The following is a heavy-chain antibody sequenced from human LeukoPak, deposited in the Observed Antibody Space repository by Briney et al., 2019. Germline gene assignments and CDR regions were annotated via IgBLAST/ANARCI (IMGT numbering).Heavy chain of an antibody. D-gene: IGHD3-16*01. Sequence: SETLSLTCTVSGGSISSGGYYWTWIRQPPGKGLEWIGYMSQTGSTNYNPSLKSRVTISVDTSKNQFSLKLSSVTAADTAVYYCARDHMIRGYYYYGMDVWGQGTTVTVSS. CDR3: ARDHMIRGYYYYGMDV. J-gene: IGHJ6*02. CDR2: MSQTGST. CDR1: GGSISSGGYY. V-gene: IGHV4-61*08.